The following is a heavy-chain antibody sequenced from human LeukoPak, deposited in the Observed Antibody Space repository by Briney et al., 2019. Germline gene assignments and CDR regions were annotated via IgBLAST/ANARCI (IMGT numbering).Heavy chain of an antibody. V-gene: IGHV3-23*01. D-gene: IGHD6-13*01. J-gene: IGHJ4*02. CDR1: GFTFSSYA. CDR2: ISGSGGST. Sequence: GGSLRLSCAASGFTFSSYAMSWVRQAPGKGLEWVSAISGSGGSTYYADSVKGRFTISRDNSKNTLYLQMNSLRAEDTAVYYWAKDDSSSWYGATGGDYWGQGTLVTVSS. CDR3: AKDDSSSWYGATGGDY.